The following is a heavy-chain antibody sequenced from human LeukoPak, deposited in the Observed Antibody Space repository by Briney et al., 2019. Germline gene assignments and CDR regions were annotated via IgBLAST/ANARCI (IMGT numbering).Heavy chain of an antibody. CDR2: ISSSSSYI. J-gene: IGHJ4*02. D-gene: IGHD6-19*01. CDR1: GFTFSSYS. Sequence: PGGSLRLSCAASGFTFSSYSMNWVRQAPGKGLEWVSSISSSSSYIYYADSVKGRFTISRDNSKNMLYLQMNSLRAEDTALYYCAKDIQAVAGTFLDYWGQGTLVTVSS. CDR3: AKDIQAVAGTFLDY. V-gene: IGHV3-21*04.